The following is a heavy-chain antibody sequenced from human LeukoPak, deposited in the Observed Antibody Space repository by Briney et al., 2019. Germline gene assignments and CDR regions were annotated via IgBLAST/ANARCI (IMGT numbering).Heavy chain of an antibody. CDR3: ARDEGYCSSTSCYNDYYGMDV. CDR2: IWYDGSNK. V-gene: IGHV3-33*01. D-gene: IGHD2-2*02. J-gene: IGHJ6*02. CDR1: GFTFSSYG. Sequence: PGGSLRLSCAASGFTFSSYGMHWVRQAPGKGLEWVAVIWYDGSNKYYADSVKGRFTISRDNSKNTLYLQMNSLRAEDTAVYYCARDEGYCSSTSCYNDYYGMDVWGQGTTVTVSS.